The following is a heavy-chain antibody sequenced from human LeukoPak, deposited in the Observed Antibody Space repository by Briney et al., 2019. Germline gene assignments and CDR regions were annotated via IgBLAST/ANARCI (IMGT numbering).Heavy chain of an antibody. Sequence: PGGSLRLSCAASGFTFRSYWMYWVRHVLGKGLEYVSRIDNDGSGTTYAGSVKGRFTISRDNGNNGVFLQMNSLRAEDTAMYYCARGGMDHAFDVWGQGTMVTVSS. CDR3: ARGGMDHAFDV. CDR2: IDNDGSGT. J-gene: IGHJ3*01. CDR1: GFTFRSYW. V-gene: IGHV3-74*01. D-gene: IGHD2-8*01.